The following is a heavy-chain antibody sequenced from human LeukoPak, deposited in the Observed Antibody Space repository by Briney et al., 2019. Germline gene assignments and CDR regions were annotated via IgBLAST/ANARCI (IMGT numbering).Heavy chain of an antibody. CDR1: GFTFDDYA. CDR2: ISWNSGSI. Sequence: PGRSLRLSCAASGFTFDDYAMHWVRQAPGKGLEWVSGISWNSGSIGYADSVKGRFTISRDNAENSLYLQMNSLRAEDTALYYCAKDIATQSYYYGMDVWAKGPRSPSP. J-gene: IGHJ6*02. V-gene: IGHV3-9*01. CDR3: AKDIATQSYYYGMDV.